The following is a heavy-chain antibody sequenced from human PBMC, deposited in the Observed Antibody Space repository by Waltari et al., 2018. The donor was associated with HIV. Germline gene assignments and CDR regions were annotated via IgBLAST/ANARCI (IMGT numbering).Heavy chain of an antibody. J-gene: IGHJ4*02. Sequence: QVQLHQWGAGLLKPSETLSLTCAVYNDDGPSFSDYWWSFRDYYWTWMRQSPVKGLEGSGEVEHTGRTNYNGAFRGRVSVSVDTSKKQFSLRLRSVSDADTAVYFCARAVGYDYVWGSYADFWAQGTQVTVSS. CDR2: VEHTGRT. D-gene: IGHD3-16*01. V-gene: IGHV4-34*01. CDR3: ARAVGYDYVWGSYADF. CDR1: NDDGPSFSDYWWSFRDYY.